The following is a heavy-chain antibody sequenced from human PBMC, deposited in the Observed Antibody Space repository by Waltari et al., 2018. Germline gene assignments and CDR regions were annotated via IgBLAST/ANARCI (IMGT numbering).Heavy chain of an antibody. CDR3: ARDTYYYDSSGYATDAFDI. Sequence: QVQLVQSGAEVKKPGASVKVSCKASGYTFTSYGISWVRQAPGQGLEWMGWISAYNGNTNYAQKLQGRVTMTTDTSTSTAYMELRSLRSDDTAVYYCARDTYYYDSSGYATDAFDIWGQGTMVTVSS. CDR1: GYTFTSYG. J-gene: IGHJ3*02. V-gene: IGHV1-18*01. CDR2: ISAYNGNT. D-gene: IGHD3-22*01.